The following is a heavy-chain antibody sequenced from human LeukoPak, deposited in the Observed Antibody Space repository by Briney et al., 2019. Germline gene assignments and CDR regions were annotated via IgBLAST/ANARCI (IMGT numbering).Heavy chain of an antibody. Sequence: GGFLRLSCAASGFTFGNYWMSWVRQPPGKGLEWVANIKNDGSEKYYVDSVKGRFTISRDNPKNSLYLQMNSLRAEDTAVYYCARVGTAEGTLEDYWGQGTLVTVSS. V-gene: IGHV3-7*01. D-gene: IGHD6-13*01. CDR3: ARVGTAEGTLEDY. J-gene: IGHJ4*02. CDR2: IKNDGSEK. CDR1: GFTFGNYW.